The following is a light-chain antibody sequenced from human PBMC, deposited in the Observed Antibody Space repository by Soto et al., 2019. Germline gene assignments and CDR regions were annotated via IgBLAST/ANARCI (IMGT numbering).Light chain of an antibody. CDR1: QSKSSW. CDR3: QQYNDNWT. J-gene: IGKJ1*01. CDR2: KAS. Sequence: DIQMTQSPSTLSASVGDRVTITCRASQSKSSWLAWYQQKPGKAPRLLIYKASNLESGVPSRFSGSGSGTEFTLTISSLQPDDSATYYCQQYNDNWTFGQGTKVDIK. V-gene: IGKV1-5*03.